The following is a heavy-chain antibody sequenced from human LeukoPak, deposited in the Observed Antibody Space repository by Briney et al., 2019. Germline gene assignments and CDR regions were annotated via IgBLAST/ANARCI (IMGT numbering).Heavy chain of an antibody. V-gene: IGHV4-59*01. CDR2: IYYSGST. CDR3: ARFNAMKYDAFDI. Sequence: SETLSLTCTVYGGSISSYYWSWIRQPPGKGVEWIGYIYYSGSTNYNPSLKSRVTISVDTSKNQFSLKLSSVTAADTAVYYCARFNAMKYDAFDIWGQGTMVTVSS. J-gene: IGHJ3*02. CDR1: GGSISSYY.